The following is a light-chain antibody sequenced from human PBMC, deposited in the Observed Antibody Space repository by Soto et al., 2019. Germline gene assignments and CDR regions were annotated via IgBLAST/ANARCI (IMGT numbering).Light chain of an antibody. CDR3: QQYDTSPRT. CDR1: QTLSSGY. J-gene: IGKJ1*01. CDR2: AAS. Sequence: EIVLTQSPGTLSLSPGERATLSCSTSQTLSSGYLAWYRQKPGQAPRILIYAASSRATGIPDRFIGSGSGTDFTLTINRLEPEDFAVYYCQQYDTSPRTFGRGTKVE. V-gene: IGKV3-20*01.